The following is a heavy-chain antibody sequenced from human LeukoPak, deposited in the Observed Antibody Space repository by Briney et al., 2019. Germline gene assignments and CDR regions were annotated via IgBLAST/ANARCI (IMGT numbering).Heavy chain of an antibody. Sequence: GGSLKLSCAASGFTFSGSAMHWVRQASGKGLEWVGRIRSKANSYATAYAASVKGRFTISRDDSKNTAYLQMNSLRAEDTAVYYCAREVYGSGGVHGDWFDPWGQGTLVTVSS. D-gene: IGHD3-10*01. CDR1: GFTFSGSA. V-gene: IGHV3-73*01. CDR2: IRSKANSYAT. J-gene: IGHJ5*02. CDR3: AREVYGSGGVHGDWFDP.